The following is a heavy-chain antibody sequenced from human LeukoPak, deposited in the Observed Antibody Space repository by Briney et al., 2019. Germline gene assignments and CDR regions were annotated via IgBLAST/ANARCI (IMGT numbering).Heavy chain of an antibody. CDR1: GFTFSSYS. J-gene: IGHJ6*02. CDR2: ISSSSSYI. V-gene: IGHV3-21*01. D-gene: IGHD3-9*01. Sequence: GSLRLSCAASGFTFSSYSMNWVRQAPGKGLEWVSSISSSSSYIYYADSVKGRFTISRDNAKNTVYLQMNTLRVEDTAVYYCTRDLLDYDVSTGLHHYYMDVWGQGTTVTVSS. CDR3: TRDLLDYDVSTGLHHYYMDV.